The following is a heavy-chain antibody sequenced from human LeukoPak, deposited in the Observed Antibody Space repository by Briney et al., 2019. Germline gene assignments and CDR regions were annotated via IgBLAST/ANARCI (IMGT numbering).Heavy chain of an antibody. V-gene: IGHV4-34*01. CDR2: INDSGST. D-gene: IGHD1-20*01. Sequence: SETLSLTCAVYGGSFSGYYWSWIRQPPGKGLGWLGEINDSGSTNYNPSLKSRVTISVDTSKNQFSLKLSSVTAADTAVYYCARLKDNWNDGAFDIWGQGTMVTVSS. J-gene: IGHJ3*02. CDR1: GGSFSGYY. CDR3: ARLKDNWNDGAFDI.